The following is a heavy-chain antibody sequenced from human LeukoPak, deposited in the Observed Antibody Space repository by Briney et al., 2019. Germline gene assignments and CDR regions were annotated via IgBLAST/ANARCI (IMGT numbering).Heavy chain of an antibody. Sequence: SSETLSLTCTVSGGSISSSSYYWGWIRQPPGKGLEWIGSIYYSGSTYYNPSLKSRVTISIDTSKNQFSLKLSSVTAADTAVYYCARGNGLGMATTDAFDIWGQGTMVTVSS. J-gene: IGHJ3*02. V-gene: IGHV4-39*07. CDR3: ARGNGLGMATTDAFDI. CDR2: IYYSGST. CDR1: GGSISSSSYY. D-gene: IGHD5-24*01.